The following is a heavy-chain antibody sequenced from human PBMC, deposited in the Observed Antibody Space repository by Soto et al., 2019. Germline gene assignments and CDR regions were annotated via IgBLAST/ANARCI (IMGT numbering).Heavy chain of an antibody. CDR1: GGSISSYY. D-gene: IGHD3-22*01. J-gene: IGHJ4*02. V-gene: IGHV4-59*01. CDR3: ARATYYYDSSGYYGYYFDY. CDR2: IYYSGST. Sequence: SETLSLTCTASGGSISSYYWSWIRQPPGKGLEWIGYIYYSGSTNYNSSLKSRVTISVDTSKNQLSLKLSSVTAADTAVYYCARATYYYDSSGYYGYYFDYWGQGTPVTSPQ.